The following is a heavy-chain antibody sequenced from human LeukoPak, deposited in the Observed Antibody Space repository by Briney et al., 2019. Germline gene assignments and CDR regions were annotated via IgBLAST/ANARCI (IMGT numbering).Heavy chain of an antibody. J-gene: IGHJ4*02. CDR1: GFTFSSYW. Sequence: GGSLRLSCAASGFTFSSYWMHWVRQAPGKGLVWVSRINSDGSSTTYADSVKGRFTISRDNAKNTLFLQMNSLGAEDTAVYYCARDPDGYDSSGHGDYWGQGTLVTVSS. CDR2: INSDGSST. D-gene: IGHD3-22*01. V-gene: IGHV3-74*01. CDR3: ARDPDGYDSSGHGDY.